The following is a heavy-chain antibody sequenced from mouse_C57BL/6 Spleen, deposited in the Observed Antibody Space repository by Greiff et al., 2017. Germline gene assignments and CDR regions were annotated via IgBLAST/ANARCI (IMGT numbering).Heavy chain of an antibody. V-gene: IGHV7-1*01. CDR1: GFTFSDYY. CDR2: SRNNANDYTT. D-gene: IGHD1-1*01. CDR3: ARYAYCYGGSYVCFGV. Sequence: EVQRVESGGGLVQSGRSLRLSCATSGFTFSDYYMEWVRQAPGKGLEWIAASRNNANDYTTEYIASVKGRFIVSRDTSQSIHYLQINALRAEDSVIYYCARYAYCYGGSYVCFGVWGTGTTVTDSS. J-gene: IGHJ1*03.